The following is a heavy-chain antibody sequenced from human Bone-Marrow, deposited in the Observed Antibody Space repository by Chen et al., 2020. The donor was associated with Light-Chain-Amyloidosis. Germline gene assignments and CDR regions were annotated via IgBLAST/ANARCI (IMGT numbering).Heavy chain of an antibody. CDR2: ISGDSNDI. V-gene: IGHV3-21*01. CDR3: AREPTTDPLYYYGMDV. CDR1: GFTFSDYS. D-gene: IGHD1-1*01. J-gene: IGHJ6*02. Sequence: EVQLVESGGGLVKPGGSLRLSCAASGFTFSDYSMNWVRQAPGKGLEWVSSISGDSNDIYYADSVKGRLTIFRDNAKNSVYLQMNSLRTEDTAVYYCAREPTTDPLYYYGMDVWGQGSTVTVSS.